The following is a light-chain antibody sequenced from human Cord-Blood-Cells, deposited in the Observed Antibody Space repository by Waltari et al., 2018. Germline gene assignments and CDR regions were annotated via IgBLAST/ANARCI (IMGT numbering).Light chain of an antibody. V-gene: IGLV2-23*02. CDR1: SSDDGSYNF. CDR2: EVS. CDR3: CSYAGSSTVV. Sequence: QSALTQPAPVSGSPGQSLTISCTGTSSDDGSYNFFSWYQQHPGQAPKLMNYEVSKRPSGVSNRFSGSKSGNTASLTISGLQAEDEADYYCCSYAGSSTVVFGGGTKLTVL. J-gene: IGLJ2*01.